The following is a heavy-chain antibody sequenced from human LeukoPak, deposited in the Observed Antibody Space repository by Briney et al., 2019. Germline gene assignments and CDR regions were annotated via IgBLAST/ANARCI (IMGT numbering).Heavy chain of an antibody. Sequence: ASVKVSRKASGYTLTGYYMHWAQQAPGQGLEWMGWINPNSGGTNYAQKFQGWVTMTRYTSISTAYMELSRLRSDDTAVYYCARATGWHEDWFDPWGQGTPVTVSP. V-gene: IGHV1-2*04. D-gene: IGHD1-1*01. CDR2: INPNSGGT. J-gene: IGHJ5*02. CDR3: ARATGWHEDWFDP. CDR1: GYTLTGYY.